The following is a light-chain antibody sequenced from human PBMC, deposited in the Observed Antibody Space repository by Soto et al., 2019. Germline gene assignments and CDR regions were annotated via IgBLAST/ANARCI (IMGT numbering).Light chain of an antibody. J-gene: IGKJ5*01. CDR1: QSFLDSSNNKNY. Sequence: DIVMTQSPDSLAVSLGERAPINCKSSQSFLDSSNNKNYIAWYQQKTGQPXKXXIYWASTRESGVPDRFSGSGSGTDFTLTISTLKAEDGATDQGQQYLTTPITFGQGTRLEIK. CDR3: QQYLTTPIT. CDR2: WAS. V-gene: IGKV4-1*01.